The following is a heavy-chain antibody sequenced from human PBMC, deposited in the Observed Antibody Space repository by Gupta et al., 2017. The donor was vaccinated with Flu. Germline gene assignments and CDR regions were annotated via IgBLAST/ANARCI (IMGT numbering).Heavy chain of an antibody. CDR2: IYYSGST. J-gene: IGHJ1*01. D-gene: IGHD3-16*01. Sequence: QLQLQESGPGLVKPSETLSLTCTVSGGSISSSSYYWGWIRQPPGKGLEWIGSIYYSGSTYYNPSLKSRVTISVDTSKNQFSLKLSSVTAADTAVYYCARPHGYYEPEYFQHWGQGTLVTVSS. CDR1: GGSISSSSYY. V-gene: IGHV4-39*01. CDR3: ARPHGYYEPEYFQH.